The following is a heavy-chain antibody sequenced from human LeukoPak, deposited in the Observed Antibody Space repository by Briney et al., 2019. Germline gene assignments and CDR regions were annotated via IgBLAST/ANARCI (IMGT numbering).Heavy chain of an antibody. J-gene: IGHJ5*01. CDR3: ARDIYGYSTNWKYMTLSSDS. CDR1: GFTFGRYW. V-gene: IGHV3-7*01. Sequence: PGGSLRLSCAASGFTFGRYWMSWVRQAPGKGPEWVANIKHDGTEEYYEDSVKGRFTISRDNARDSLSLQMNSLRVADTAVYYWARDIYGYSTNWKYMTLSSDSWGQGPLVPVPS. CDR2: IKHDGTEE. D-gene: IGHD5-12*01.